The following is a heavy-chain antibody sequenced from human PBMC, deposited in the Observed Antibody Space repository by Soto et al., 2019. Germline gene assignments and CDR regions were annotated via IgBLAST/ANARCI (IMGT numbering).Heavy chain of an antibody. J-gene: IGHJ4*02. CDR2: ISGSGGST. D-gene: IGHD6-13*01. CDR1: GFTFSSYA. CDR3: AKDPAAAGTVFDY. V-gene: IGHV3-23*01. Sequence: EVQLLESGGGLVQPGGSLSLSCAASGFTFSSYAMSWVRQAPGKGRGWVSAISGSGGSTYYADSVKGRFTISRDNSKNTLYLQMNSLRAEDTAVYYCAKDPAAAGTVFDYWGQGTLVTVSS.